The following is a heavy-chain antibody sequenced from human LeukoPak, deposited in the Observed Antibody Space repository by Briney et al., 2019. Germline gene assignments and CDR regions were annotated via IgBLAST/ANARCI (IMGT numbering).Heavy chain of an antibody. CDR2: IYYSGNS. CDR1: GGSINSGDYY. J-gene: IGHJ4*02. V-gene: IGHV4-30-4*08. CDR3: ARGNNPYYFDY. Sequence: KPSQTLSLTCTVSGGSINSGDYYWSWIRQPQGKGLEWIGYIYYSGNSFYNPSLKSRVTISVDTSKNHVSLNLSSVTAADTAVYYCARGNNPYYFDYWGQGTLFTVSS. D-gene: IGHD2/OR15-2a*01.